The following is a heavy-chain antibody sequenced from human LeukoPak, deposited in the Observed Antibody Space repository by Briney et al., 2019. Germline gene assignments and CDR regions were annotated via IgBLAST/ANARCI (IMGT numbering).Heavy chain of an antibody. CDR2: IHYSEGN. J-gene: IGHJ3*01. CDR3: ARLGALHDAFDV. Sequence: PSETLSLTCTVSGHPLRSYYWSWLRQPPGKGLEWIGNIHYSEGNKYNPSLESRVTISVDTSKNQFSLRVTSLTAADTAVYYCARLGALHDAFDVWGQGTLVTVSS. D-gene: IGHD3-16*01. CDR1: GHPLRSYY. V-gene: IGHV4-59*12.